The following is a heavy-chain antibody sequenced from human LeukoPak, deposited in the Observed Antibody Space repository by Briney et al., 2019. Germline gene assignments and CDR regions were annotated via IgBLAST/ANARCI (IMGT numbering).Heavy chain of an antibody. CDR1: GFTFSSYA. J-gene: IGHJ6*02. V-gene: IGHV3-64D*09. D-gene: IGHD6-19*01. CDR3: VKNIAVAGNADNYYYYGMDV. CDR2: ISSNGGST. Sequence: PGGSLRLSCSASGFTFSSYAMHWVRQAPGKGLEYVSAISSNGGSTYYADSVKGRFTISRDNSKNTLYLQMSSLRAEDTAVYYCVKNIAVAGNADNYYYYGMDVWGQGTTVTVSS.